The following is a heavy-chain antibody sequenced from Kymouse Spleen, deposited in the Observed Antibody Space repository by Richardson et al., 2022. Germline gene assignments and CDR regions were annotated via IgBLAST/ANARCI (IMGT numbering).Heavy chain of an antibody. Sequence: QLQLQESGPGLVKPSETLSLTCTVSGGSISSSSYYWGWIRQPPGKGLEWIGSIYYSGSTYYNPSLKSRVTISVDTSKNQFSLKLSSVTAADTAVYYCASITGTPYYYYGMDVWGQGTTVTVSS. CDR2: IYYSGST. CDR3: ASITGTPYYYYGMDV. J-gene: IGHJ6*02. V-gene: IGHV4-39*01. CDR1: GGSISSSSYY. D-gene: IGHD1-20*01,IGHD1-7*01.